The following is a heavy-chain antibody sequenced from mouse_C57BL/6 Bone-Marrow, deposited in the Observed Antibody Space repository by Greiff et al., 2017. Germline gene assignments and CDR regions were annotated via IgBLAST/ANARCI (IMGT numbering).Heavy chain of an antibody. Sequence: VQLQQSGAELARPGASVKMSCKASGYTFTSYTMHWVKQRPGQGLEWIGYINPSSGYTKYNQKFKDKATLTADKSSSPAYMQLGSLTSEYSAVXYCGSGGWLLPWFAYWGQGTLVTVSA. CDR1: GYTFTSYT. D-gene: IGHD2-3*01. V-gene: IGHV1-4*01. CDR2: INPSSGYT. CDR3: GSGGWLLPWFAY. J-gene: IGHJ3*01.